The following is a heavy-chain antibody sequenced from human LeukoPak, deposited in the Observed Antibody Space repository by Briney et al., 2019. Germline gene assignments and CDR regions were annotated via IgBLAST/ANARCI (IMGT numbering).Heavy chain of an antibody. CDR1: SGSFSGYY. CDR3: ARGVGLTQGGTFDY. D-gene: IGHD1-1*01. V-gene: IGHV4-34*01. Sequence: SETLSLTCAVYSGSFSGYYWSWIRQPPGKGLEWIGEINHSGSTNYNPSLKSRVTISVDTSKNQFSLNLSSVTAADTAVYYCARGVGLTQGGTFDYWGQGTLVTVSS. J-gene: IGHJ4*02. CDR2: INHSGST.